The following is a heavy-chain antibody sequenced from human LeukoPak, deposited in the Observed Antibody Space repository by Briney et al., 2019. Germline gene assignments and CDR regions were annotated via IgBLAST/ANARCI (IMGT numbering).Heavy chain of an antibody. D-gene: IGHD6-6*01. V-gene: IGHV3-21*01. Sequence: GGSLRLSCAASGFTFSSYSMNWVRQAPGKGLEWVSSISSSSSYIYYADSVKGRFTISRDNAKNSLYLQMNSLRAEDTAVYYCARGVAGQLAAYFDYWGQGTLVTVSS. CDR3: ARGVAGQLAAYFDY. J-gene: IGHJ4*02. CDR1: GFTFSSYS. CDR2: ISSSSSYI.